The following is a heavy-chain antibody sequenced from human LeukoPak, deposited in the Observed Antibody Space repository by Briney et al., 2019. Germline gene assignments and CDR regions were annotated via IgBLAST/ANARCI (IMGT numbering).Heavy chain of an antibody. CDR2: IYPGDSDT. D-gene: IGHD2-15*01. Sequence: GESLQISCKGSGYSFTSYWIGWVRQLPGKGLEWRGIIYPGDSDTRYSPSFQGQVTISADKSISTAYLQWSSLKASDTAMYYCARTADSQGDFDYWGQGTLVTVSS. CDR1: GYSFTSYW. V-gene: IGHV5-51*01. J-gene: IGHJ4*02. CDR3: ARTADSQGDFDY.